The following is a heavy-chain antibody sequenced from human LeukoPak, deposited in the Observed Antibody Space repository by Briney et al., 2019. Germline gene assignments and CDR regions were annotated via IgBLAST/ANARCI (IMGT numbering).Heavy chain of an antibody. Sequence: PGGSLRLSCAASGFTFSSYAMNWVRQAPGKGLEWVSVVRGSGGSTYYADSVKGRFTISRDNSKNTLYLQMNSLRVEDTAVYYCARSSHYDILTGYSEEDAFDIWGQGTMVTVSS. D-gene: IGHD3-9*01. CDR3: ARSSHYDILTGYSEEDAFDI. CDR2: VRGSGGST. V-gene: IGHV3-23*01. CDR1: GFTFSSYA. J-gene: IGHJ3*02.